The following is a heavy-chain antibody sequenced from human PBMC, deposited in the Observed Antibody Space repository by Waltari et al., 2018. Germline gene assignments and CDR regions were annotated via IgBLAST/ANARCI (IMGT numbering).Heavy chain of an antibody. CDR3: AREGREGGGFDY. D-gene: IGHD2-15*01. V-gene: IGHV3-7*01. J-gene: IGHJ4*02. Sequence: EVQLAESGGGLVQPGGSLRLSCAASGFIFRNPWMSWVRQAPGKGLQWVANIKQDESEKNFVDSVKGRFTISRDNPQNSVYLQMNSLRAEDTAVYFCAREGREGGGFDYWGQGTLVTVSS. CDR2: IKQDESEK. CDR1: GFIFRNPW.